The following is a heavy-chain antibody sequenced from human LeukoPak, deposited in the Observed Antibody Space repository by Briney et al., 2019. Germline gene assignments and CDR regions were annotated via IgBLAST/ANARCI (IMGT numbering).Heavy chain of an antibody. V-gene: IGHV1-18*01. D-gene: IGHD2-15*01. J-gene: IGHJ4*02. CDR3: AGRYCSGGSCTFDY. CDR1: GYTFTSYG. Sequence: ASVKVSCKASGYTFTSYGISWVRQAPGQGLEWMGWISAYNGNTNYAQKLQGRVTMTTDTSTSTAYMELSSLRSEDTAVYYCAGRYCSGGSCTFDYWGQGTLVTVSS. CDR2: ISAYNGNT.